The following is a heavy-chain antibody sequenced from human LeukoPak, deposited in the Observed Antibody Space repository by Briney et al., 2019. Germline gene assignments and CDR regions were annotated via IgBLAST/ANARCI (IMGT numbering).Heavy chain of an antibody. D-gene: IGHD6-13*01. CDR3: ARVGAAAGNDY. CDR1: GYTFTIYY. J-gene: IGHJ4*02. V-gene: IGHV1-46*01. CDR2: INPSGGST. Sequence: GASVTVSFKASGYTFTIYYMHWVRQAPGQGLEWMGIINPSGGSTSYAQKFQGRVTMTRDTSTSTVYMELSSLRSEDTAVYYCARVGAAAGNDYWGQGTLVTVSS.